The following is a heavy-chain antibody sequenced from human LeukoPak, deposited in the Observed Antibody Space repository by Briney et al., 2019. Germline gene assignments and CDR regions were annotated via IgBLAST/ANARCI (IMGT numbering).Heavy chain of an antibody. CDR2: INHSGST. Sequence: SETLSLTCAVYGGSFSGYYWSWIRQPPGKGLEWIGEINHSGSTNYNPSLKSRVTISVDTSKNQFSLTLSSVTAADTAVYYCARSASYYFDYWGQGTLVTVSS. CDR1: GGSFSGYY. CDR3: ARSASYYFDY. J-gene: IGHJ4*02. V-gene: IGHV4-34*01.